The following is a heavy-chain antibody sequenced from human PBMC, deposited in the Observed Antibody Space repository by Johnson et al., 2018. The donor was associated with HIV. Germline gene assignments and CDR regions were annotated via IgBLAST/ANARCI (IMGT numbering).Heavy chain of an antibody. D-gene: IGHD5-24*01. CDR2: ISYDGSNK. CDR3: ARACRDGYTCDAFDV. J-gene: IGHJ3*01. V-gene: IGHV3-30*04. CDR1: GFTISSYA. Sequence: QVQLVESGGGVVQPGRSLRLSCAASGFTISSYAIHWVRQAPGKGLEWVAVISYDGSNKYYADSAKGRFTISRDNSKNTLYLQMNSLRAEDTAVYYCARACRDGYTCDAFDVWGQGTMVTVSS.